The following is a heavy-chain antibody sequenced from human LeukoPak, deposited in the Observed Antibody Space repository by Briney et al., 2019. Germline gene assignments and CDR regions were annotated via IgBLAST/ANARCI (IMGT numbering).Heavy chain of an antibody. CDR2: IYYSGTT. CDR3: ARQVSDYYYYYIDV. D-gene: IGHD5/OR15-5a*01. J-gene: IGHJ6*03. Sequence: PSETLSLTCTVSGGSITSSSYYWGWIRQPPGKGLEWIGTIYYSGTTYYNPSLKSRVSMSVDSSKNQFSLRLNSVTAADTAVYYCARQVSDYYYYYIDVWGKGATVTVSS. V-gene: IGHV4-39*01. CDR1: GGSITSSSYY.